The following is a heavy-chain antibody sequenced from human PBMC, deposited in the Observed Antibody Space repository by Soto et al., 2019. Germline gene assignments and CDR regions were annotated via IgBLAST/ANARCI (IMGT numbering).Heavy chain of an antibody. J-gene: IGHJ4*02. CDR3: AREGYGDYDGPPLDY. Sequence: QVQLVESGGGVVQPGRSLRLSCAASGFTFSSYGMHWVRQAPGKGLAWVAVIWYDGSNKYYADSVKGRFTISRDNSKNPLYLQMNSLRAEDTAVYYCAREGYGDYDGPPLDYWGQGTLVTVSS. CDR2: IWYDGSNK. D-gene: IGHD4-17*01. CDR1: GFTFSSYG. V-gene: IGHV3-33*01.